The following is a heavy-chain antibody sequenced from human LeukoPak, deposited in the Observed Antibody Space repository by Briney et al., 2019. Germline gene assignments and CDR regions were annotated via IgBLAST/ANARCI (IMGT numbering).Heavy chain of an antibody. CDR2: IYYSGST. CDR1: GGSISSSSYY. CDR3: ARRTKAVAGSTFDY. D-gene: IGHD6-19*01. Sequence: PSETLSLTCTVSGGSISSSSYYWGWIRQPPGKGLEWIGSIYYSGSTYYNPSLKSRVTLSVDTSKNQFSLKLSSVTAADTAVYYCARRTKAVAGSTFDYWGQGTLVTVSS. J-gene: IGHJ4*02. V-gene: IGHV4-39*01.